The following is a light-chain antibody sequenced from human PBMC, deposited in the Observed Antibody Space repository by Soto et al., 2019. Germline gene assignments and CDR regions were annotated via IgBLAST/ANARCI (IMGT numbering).Light chain of an antibody. CDR2: KAS. V-gene: IGKV1-5*03. Sequence: DIKMTQSPSTLSASVGDRVTITCRASQSVDTCLAWYQQKPGKAPHLLIYKASSFETGVPSRFSGSGSVTEFTLTISSLQPDDFATYYCQQFYRYPWTFGQGTKVEIK. CDR1: QSVDTC. CDR3: QQFYRYPWT. J-gene: IGKJ1*01.